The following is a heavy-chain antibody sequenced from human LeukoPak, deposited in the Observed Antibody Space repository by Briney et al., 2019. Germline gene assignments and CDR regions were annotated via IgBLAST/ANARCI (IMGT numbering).Heavy chain of an antibody. J-gene: IGHJ4*02. D-gene: IGHD3-3*01. CDR1: GGTFSSYA. CDR3: ARERNYDFWVFDY. CDR2: IIPIFGTA. V-gene: IGHV1-69*13. Sequence: EASVKVSRKASGGTFSSYAISWVRQAPGQGLEWMGGIIPIFGTANYAQKFQGRVTITADESTSTAYMELSSLRSEDTAVYYCARERNYDFWVFDYWGQGTLVTVSA.